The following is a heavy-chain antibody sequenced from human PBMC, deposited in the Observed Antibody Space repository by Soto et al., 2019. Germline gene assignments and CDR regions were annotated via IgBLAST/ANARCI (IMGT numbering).Heavy chain of an antibody. CDR3: ARRRTRTYYDFWSGYYPYDYYYGMDV. D-gene: IGHD3-3*01. CDR2: IWYDGSNK. J-gene: IGHJ6*02. CDR1: GFTFSSYG. Sequence: GGSLRLSCAASGFTFSSYGMHWVRQAPGKGLEWVAVIWYDGSNKYYADSVKGRFTISRDNSKNTLYLQMNSLRAEDTAVYYCARRRTRTYYDFWSGYYPYDYYYGMDVWGQGTTVTVSS. V-gene: IGHV3-33*01.